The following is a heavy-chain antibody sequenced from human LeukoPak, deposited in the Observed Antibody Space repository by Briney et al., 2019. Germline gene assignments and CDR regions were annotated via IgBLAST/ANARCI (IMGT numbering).Heavy chain of an antibody. J-gene: IGHJ6*02. V-gene: IGHV1-2*02. CDR3: ARDYDFWSGYYKRTYGMDV. D-gene: IGHD3-3*01. CDR1: GYTFTGYY. CDR2: INPNSGGT. Sequence: ASVKVSCKASGYTFTGYYMHWVRQAPGQGLEWMGWINPNSGGTNYAQKLQGRVTMTTDTSTSTAYMELRSLRSDDTAVYYCARDYDFWSGYYKRTYGMDVWGQGTTVTVSS.